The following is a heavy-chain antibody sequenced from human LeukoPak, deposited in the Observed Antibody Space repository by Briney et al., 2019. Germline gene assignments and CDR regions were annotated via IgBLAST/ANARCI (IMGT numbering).Heavy chain of an antibody. CDR3: ARGGDGYNYHFDY. D-gene: IGHD5-24*01. V-gene: IGHV4-34*01. CDR2: INHSGST. Sequence: SETLSLTCAVYGGSSSGYYWSWIRQPSGKGLEWIGEINHSGSTNYNPSLKSRVTISVDTSKNQFSLKLSSVTAADTAVYYCARGGDGYNYHFDYWGQGTLVTVSS. J-gene: IGHJ4*02. CDR1: GGSSSGYY.